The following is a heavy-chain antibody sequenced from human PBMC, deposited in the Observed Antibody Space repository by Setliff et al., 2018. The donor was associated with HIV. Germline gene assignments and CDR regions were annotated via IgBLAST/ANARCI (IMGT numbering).Heavy chain of an antibody. D-gene: IGHD6-13*01. V-gene: IGHV4-59*11. J-gene: IGHJ4*02. CDR3: ARDPGITAAGTEYFDS. Sequence: SETLSLTCTISGGSISLHYWSWIRQPPGKGLEWIGTIYYDGSTYYNPSLKSRVTISVDTSKNQFSLKLSSVTAADTATYYCARDPGITAAGTEYFDSWGQGILVTVSS. CDR2: IYYDGST. CDR1: GGSISLHY.